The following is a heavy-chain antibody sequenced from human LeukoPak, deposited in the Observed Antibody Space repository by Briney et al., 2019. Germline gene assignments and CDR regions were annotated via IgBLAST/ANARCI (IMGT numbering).Heavy chain of an antibody. J-gene: IGHJ6*03. CDR3: ARIAGWYYYDSSGYRSYYYMDV. Sequence: SETLSLTCAVYGGSFSGYYWSWIRQPPGKGLEWIGEINHSGSTNYNPSLKSRVTISVDTSKNQFSLKLSSVTAADTAVYYCARIAGWYYYDSSGYRSYYYMDVWGKGTTVTVSS. CDR2: INHSGST. CDR1: GGSFSGYY. V-gene: IGHV4-34*01. D-gene: IGHD3-22*01.